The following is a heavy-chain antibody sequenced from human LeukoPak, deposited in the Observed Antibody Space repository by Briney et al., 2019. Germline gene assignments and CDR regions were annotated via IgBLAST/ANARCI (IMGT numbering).Heavy chain of an antibody. Sequence: GASVKVSCKASGYTFTSYFMHWVRQAPGQGLEWMGIINPSGGSTSYAQKFQGRVTMTRDTSTSTVYMELSSQRSEDTAVYYCARTAGRTFDYWGQGTLVTVSS. CDR2: INPSGGST. D-gene: IGHD6-6*01. V-gene: IGHV1-46*01. J-gene: IGHJ4*02. CDR3: ARTAGRTFDY. CDR1: GYTFTSYF.